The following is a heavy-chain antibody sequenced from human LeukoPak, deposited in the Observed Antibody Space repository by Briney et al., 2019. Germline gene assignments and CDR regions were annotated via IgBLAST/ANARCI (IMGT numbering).Heavy chain of an antibody. Sequence: QPGGSLRLSCAASGFTFSSYGIHWVRQAPGKGLDWVAVISYDGSTTDYADSVKGRFTISRDNSKNMVYLQMNSLRAEDTAVYYCARFSGDYWGQGTLVTVSS. CDR2: ISYDGSTT. CDR3: ARFSGDY. V-gene: IGHV3-30*03. CDR1: GFTFSSYG. J-gene: IGHJ4*02.